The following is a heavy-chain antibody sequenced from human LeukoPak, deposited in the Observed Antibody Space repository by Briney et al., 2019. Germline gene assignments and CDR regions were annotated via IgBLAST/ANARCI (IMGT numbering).Heavy chain of an antibody. CDR1: GGSISSGGYY. D-gene: IGHD6-6*01. CDR3: ARDILGEYSSDWFDP. CDR2: IYYSGST. J-gene: IGHJ5*02. V-gene: IGHV4-31*03. Sequence: SETLSLTCTVSGGSISSGGYYWSWIRQHPGKGLEWIGYIYYSGSTYYNPSLKSRVTISVDTSKNQFSLKLSSVTAADTAVYYCARDILGEYSSDWFDPWGQGTLVTVSS.